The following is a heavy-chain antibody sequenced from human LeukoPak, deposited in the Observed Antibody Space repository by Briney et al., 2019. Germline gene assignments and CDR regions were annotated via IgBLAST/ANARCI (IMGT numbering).Heavy chain of an antibody. CDR2: FDPEDGET. V-gene: IGHV1-24*01. CDR1: GYTLTELS. D-gene: IGHD4-11*01. Sequence: GASVKVSCKVSGYTLTELSMHWVRQAPGKGLERMGGFDPEDGETIYAQKFQGRVTMTRDTSTSTVYMELSSLRSEDTAVYYCARGLVYSNTTFVYWGQGTLVTVSS. CDR3: ARGLVYSNTTFVY. J-gene: IGHJ4*02.